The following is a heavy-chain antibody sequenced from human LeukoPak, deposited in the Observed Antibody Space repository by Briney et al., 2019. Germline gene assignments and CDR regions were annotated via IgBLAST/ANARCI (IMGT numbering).Heavy chain of an antibody. V-gene: IGHV4-30-4*07. CDR3: ARTDYSDYRHMFDY. Sequence: PSETLSLTCAVSGGSIRSGGYSWSWIRQPPGKGLERIGSIYYSVSAYYNPSLKSRVTISIDPSKNQFSLKLSSVTAADTAVYYCARTDYSDYRHMFDYWGQGTLVTVSS. J-gene: IGHJ4*02. D-gene: IGHD4-11*01. CDR1: GGSIRSGGYS. CDR2: IYYSVSA.